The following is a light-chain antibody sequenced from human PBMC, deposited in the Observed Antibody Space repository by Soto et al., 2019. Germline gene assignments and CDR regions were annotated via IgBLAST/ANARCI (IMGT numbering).Light chain of an antibody. Sequence: EIVLTQSPAIMSLSPGESASLSCRASQSVSDYLAWCQQKPGQAPRLFIYDVSKRATGIPARFSGSGSGTDFTLTISSLEPEDFAVYFCQQRYDWPWTFGLGTKVDIK. CDR3: QQRYDWPWT. V-gene: IGKV3-11*01. CDR1: QSVSDY. CDR2: DVS. J-gene: IGKJ1*01.